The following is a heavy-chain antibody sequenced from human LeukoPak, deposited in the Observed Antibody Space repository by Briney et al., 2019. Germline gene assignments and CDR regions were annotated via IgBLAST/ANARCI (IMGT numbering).Heavy chain of an antibody. CDR3: ARDVVAAAGTWDY. CDR1: GGSISNYY. D-gene: IGHD6-13*01. Sequence: SETLSLTCSVSGGSISNYYWSWIRQPPGKGLEWIGYIYYSGSAHYNPSLKSRVTMSVDLSKSQFSLRLTSVTAADTAVYYCARDVVAAAGTWDYWGQGTLVTVSS. V-gene: IGHV4-59*01. CDR2: IYYSGSA. J-gene: IGHJ4*02.